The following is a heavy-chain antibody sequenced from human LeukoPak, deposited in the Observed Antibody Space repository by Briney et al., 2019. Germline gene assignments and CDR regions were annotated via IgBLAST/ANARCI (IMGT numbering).Heavy chain of an antibody. Sequence: GASVKVSCKASGYTFSSYGISWVRQAPGQGLEWMGWISVYNGKTNYARKLRGRVTVTADTSTSTAYMELRSLTSDDTAVYYCARDPDYWGQGTLVTVSS. V-gene: IGHV1-18*01. CDR3: ARDPDY. CDR1: GYTFSSYG. J-gene: IGHJ4*02. CDR2: ISVYNGKT.